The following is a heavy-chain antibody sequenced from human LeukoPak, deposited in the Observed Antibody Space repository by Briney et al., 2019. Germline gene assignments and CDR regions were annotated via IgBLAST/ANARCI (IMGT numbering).Heavy chain of an antibody. CDR1: GGSFSGYY. D-gene: IGHD1-14*01. Sequence: SETLSLTCAVYGGSFSGYYWSWIRQPPGKGLEWIGEINHSGSTNYNPSLKSRVTISVDTSKNQFSLKLSSVTAADTAVYYCASTGPYNWFDPWGQGTLVTISS. V-gene: IGHV4-34*01. CDR3: ASTGPYNWFDP. CDR2: INHSGST. J-gene: IGHJ5*02.